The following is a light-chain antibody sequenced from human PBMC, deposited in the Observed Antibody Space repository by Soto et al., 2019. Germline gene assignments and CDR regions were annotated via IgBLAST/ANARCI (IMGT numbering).Light chain of an antibody. CDR3: QQYSSYPLT. V-gene: IGKV1-5*03. Sequence: DNQMTQSPSTLSASVGDRVTITCRASQSISSWLAWYQQQPGKAPHLLVYKASSLESGVPSRFSGSGSGTEFTLTISSLQPDDFATYYCQQYSSYPLTSGGGTKVEIK. J-gene: IGKJ4*01. CDR2: KAS. CDR1: QSISSW.